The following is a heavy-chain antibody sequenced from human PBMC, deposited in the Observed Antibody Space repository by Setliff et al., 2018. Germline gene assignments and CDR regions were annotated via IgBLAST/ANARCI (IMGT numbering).Heavy chain of an antibody. CDR3: ARDHAYGSRFYYYYYGMDV. Sequence: GGSLRLSCTASGFTFNNFWMSWVRQAPGKGLEWVADIKPDGSDKYYLDSVKGQFTISRDNAKNSLYLQMNSLRAEDTAVYYCARDHAYGSRFYYYYYGMDVWGQGTTVTVSS. CDR2: IKPDGSDK. J-gene: IGHJ6*02. V-gene: IGHV3-7*01. CDR1: GFTFNNFW. D-gene: IGHD3-10*01.